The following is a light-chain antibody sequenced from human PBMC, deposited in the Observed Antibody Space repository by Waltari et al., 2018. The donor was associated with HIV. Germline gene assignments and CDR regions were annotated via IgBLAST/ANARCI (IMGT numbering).Light chain of an antibody. V-gene: IGLV1-47*01. CDR3: ASWDDSLSIVV. Sequence: QSVLTQPPSASGTPGQRITLSCSGSSSNVGSNYVYWYQQLPGTAPTVLIFMTKQRPSGAPGRISASTAGTSASLAISGLRSEDEADYYCASWDDSLSIVVFGGGTKLTVL. CDR2: MTK. J-gene: IGLJ2*01. CDR1: SSNVGSNY.